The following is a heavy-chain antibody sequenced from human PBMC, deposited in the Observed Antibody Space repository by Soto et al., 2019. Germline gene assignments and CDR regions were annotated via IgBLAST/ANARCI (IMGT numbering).Heavy chain of an antibody. CDR3: ARTLCGGDCYPQYFQH. V-gene: IGHV1-46*01. CDR1: GYTFTSYY. J-gene: IGHJ1*01. Sequence: SVKGSFTGSGYTFTSYYMHWLREAPGQGLEWMGIINPSGGSTSYAQKFQGRVTMTRDTSTSTAYMELSSLRSEDTAVYYCARTLCGGDCYPQYFQHWGQGTLVTVYS. D-gene: IGHD2-21*02. CDR2: INPSGGST.